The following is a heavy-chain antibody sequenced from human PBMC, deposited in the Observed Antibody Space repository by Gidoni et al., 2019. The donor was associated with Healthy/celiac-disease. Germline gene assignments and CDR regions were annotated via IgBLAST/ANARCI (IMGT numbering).Heavy chain of an antibody. Sequence: QVQLVQSGAEVKKPGSSVKVSCKASGGTFSSYTISWVRQAPGQGLEWMGRIIPILGIANYAQKFQGRVTITADKSTSTAYMELSSLRSDDTAVYYCARAVKDCGGDCYNYWGQGTLVTVSS. CDR2: IIPILGIA. V-gene: IGHV1-69*02. J-gene: IGHJ4*02. D-gene: IGHD2-21*02. CDR3: ARAVKDCGGDCYNY. CDR1: GGTFSSYT.